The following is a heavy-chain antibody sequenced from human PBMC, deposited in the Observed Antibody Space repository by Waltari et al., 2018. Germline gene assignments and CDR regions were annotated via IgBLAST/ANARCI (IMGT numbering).Heavy chain of an antibody. CDR1: GYTFTGYY. D-gene: IGHD3-22*01. CDR2: INPNSGGT. CDR3: ASSSAGGTMIIGAFDI. J-gene: IGHJ3*02. V-gene: IGHV1-2*06. Sequence: QVQLVQSGAEVKKPGASVKVSCKASGYTFTGYYMHWVRQAPGQGLEWMGRINPNSGGTNYAQKFQGRVTMTRDTSISTAYMELSRLRSDDTAVYYCASSSAGGTMIIGAFDIWGQGTMVTVSS.